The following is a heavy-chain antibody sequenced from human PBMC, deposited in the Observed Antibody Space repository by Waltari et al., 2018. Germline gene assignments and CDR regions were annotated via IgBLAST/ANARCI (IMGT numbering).Heavy chain of an antibody. CDR1: GYTFTSYY. Sequence: QVQLVQSGAEVKKPGASVKVSCKASGYTFTSYYMHWVRQSTGQGLEWMGIINPSGGSTSYAQKFQGRVTMTRDTSTSTVYMELSSLRSEDTAVYYCARARVGATDRGAFDIWGQGTMVTVSS. J-gene: IGHJ3*02. V-gene: IGHV1-46*03. CDR3: ARARVGATDRGAFDI. D-gene: IGHD1-26*01. CDR2: INPSGGST.